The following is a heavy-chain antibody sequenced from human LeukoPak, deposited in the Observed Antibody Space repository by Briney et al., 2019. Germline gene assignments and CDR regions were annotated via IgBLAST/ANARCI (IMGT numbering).Heavy chain of an antibody. V-gene: IGHV1-8*01. CDR1: GYTFTSYD. Sequence: GASVKVPCKASGYTFTSYDINWVRQATGQGLEWMGWMNPNSGNTGYAQKFQGRVTMTRNTSISTAYMELSSLRSEDTAVYYCAREGGVVGATLPDYWGQGTLVTVSS. D-gene: IGHD1-26*01. J-gene: IGHJ4*02. CDR3: AREGGVVGATLPDY. CDR2: MNPNSGNT.